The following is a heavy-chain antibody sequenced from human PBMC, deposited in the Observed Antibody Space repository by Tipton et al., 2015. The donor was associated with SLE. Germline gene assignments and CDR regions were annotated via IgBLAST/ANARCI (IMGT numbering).Heavy chain of an antibody. CDR2: INSDSGAT. CDR1: GDTFSGSF. D-gene: IGHD1-26*01. Sequence: QLVQSGAEVKTPGASGMVSCKTSGDTFSGSFMHWVRQAPGQGLEWMGWINSDSGATKSTQNFQGRLTMTRDASITTFYMELSGLRSDDTAVYYCAGEPSYSGGRRGAFDIWGPGTMVIVSS. J-gene: IGHJ3*02. CDR3: AGEPSYSGGRRGAFDI. V-gene: IGHV1-2*02.